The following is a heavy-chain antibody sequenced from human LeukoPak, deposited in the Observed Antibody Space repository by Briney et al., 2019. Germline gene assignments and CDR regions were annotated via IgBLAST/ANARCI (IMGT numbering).Heavy chain of an antibody. CDR3: ARDPFSGYDKRVYYFDY. D-gene: IGHD5-12*01. CDR1: GFTFSSYS. Sequence: GGSLRLSCAASGFTFSSYSMNWVRQAPGKGLEWVSSISSSSSYIYYADSVKGRFTISRDNAKNSLYLQMNSLRAEDTAVYYCARDPFSGYDKRVYYFDYWGQGTLVTVSS. CDR2: ISSSSSYI. J-gene: IGHJ4*02. V-gene: IGHV3-21*01.